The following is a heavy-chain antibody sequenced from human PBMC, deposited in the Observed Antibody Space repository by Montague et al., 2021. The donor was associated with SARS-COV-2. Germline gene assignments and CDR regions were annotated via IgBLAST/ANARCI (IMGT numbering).Heavy chain of an antibody. Sequence: SETLSLTCGVYGGSFGDDHWSWIRQPPGKGLELIGDIKQSGSTNYNPSLKRRVTISVYTYTNQISLKLTSVTAANTAVYFCARGHLSVSMIVVVFTSASYYFDYWGQGAQVTVSS. CDR1: GGSFGDDH. D-gene: IGHD3-22*01. J-gene: IGHJ4*02. V-gene: IGHV4-34*01. CDR2: IKQSGST. CDR3: ARGHLSVSMIVVVFTSASYYFDY.